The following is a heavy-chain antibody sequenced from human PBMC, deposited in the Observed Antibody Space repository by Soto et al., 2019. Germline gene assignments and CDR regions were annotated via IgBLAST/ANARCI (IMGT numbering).Heavy chain of an antibody. CDR3: AREEIQLGLYYFDY. Sequence: SETPSITCTVSGGSVCSGDYYWSWIRQPPGKGLEWIGYIYYSGSTYYNPSLKSRVTISVDTSKNQFSLKLSSVTAADTAVYYCAREEIQLGLYYFDYWGQGTLVTVSS. J-gene: IGHJ4*02. CDR2: IYYSGST. CDR1: GGSVCSGDYY. D-gene: IGHD5-18*01. V-gene: IGHV4-30-4*01.